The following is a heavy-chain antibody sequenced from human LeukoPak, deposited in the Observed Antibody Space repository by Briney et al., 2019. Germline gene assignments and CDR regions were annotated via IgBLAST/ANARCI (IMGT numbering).Heavy chain of an antibody. Sequence: GGSLRLSCAASGFTFSSYSMNWARQAPGKRLEWVSSISSSSSYIYYADSVKGRFTISRDNAKNSLYLQMNSLRAEDTAVYYCARFGYCSSTSCPGDAFDIWGQGTMVTVSS. V-gene: IGHV3-21*01. D-gene: IGHD2-2*01. J-gene: IGHJ3*02. CDR1: GFTFSSYS. CDR3: ARFGYCSSTSCPGDAFDI. CDR2: ISSSSSYI.